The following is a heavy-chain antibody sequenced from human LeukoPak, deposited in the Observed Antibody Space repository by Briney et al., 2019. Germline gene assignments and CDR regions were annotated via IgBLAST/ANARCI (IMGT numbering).Heavy chain of an antibody. D-gene: IGHD2-8*01. CDR1: GASINNYY. Sequence: SEPLSLTCSVSGASINNYYWTWIRQPPGKGLEWIGYVYHTGASGYHPSLKSRVAMSLDTSKNQVSLNRRSVTAADTAVYFCTRVVNGGHFDYWGQGTLVTVSS. CDR2: VYHTGAS. CDR3: TRVVNGGHFDY. J-gene: IGHJ4*02. V-gene: IGHV4-59*01.